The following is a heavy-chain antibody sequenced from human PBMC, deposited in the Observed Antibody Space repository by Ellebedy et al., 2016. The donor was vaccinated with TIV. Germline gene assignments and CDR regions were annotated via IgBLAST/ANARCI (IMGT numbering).Heavy chain of an antibody. V-gene: IGHV4-34*01. D-gene: IGHD6-19*01. CDR2: INHSGST. CDR3: ARDYRVLRVAGTFPGY. J-gene: IGHJ4*02. Sequence: MPSETLSLTCAVYGGSFSGYYWSWIRQPPGKGLEWIGEINHSGSTNYNPSLKSRVTISVDTSKNQFSLKLSSVTAADTAVYYCARDYRVLRVAGTFPGYWGQGTLVTVSS. CDR1: GGSFSGYY.